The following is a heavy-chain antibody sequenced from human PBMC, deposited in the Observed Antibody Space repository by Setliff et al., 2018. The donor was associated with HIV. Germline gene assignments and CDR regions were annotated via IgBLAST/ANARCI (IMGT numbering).Heavy chain of an antibody. V-gene: IGHV1-2*06. CDR1: GYMILGYK. J-gene: IGHJ3*01. CDR2: ISPDSGAA. CDR3: ARPRVFDSFDV. Sequence: ASVKVSCKAIGYMILGYKMSWVRQAPGQGLEWIGRISPDSGAAEYAPKFQGRVRMTLDTSISTAYLEIPRLTSDDAAVYYCARPRVFDSFDVWGQGTMVTVSS.